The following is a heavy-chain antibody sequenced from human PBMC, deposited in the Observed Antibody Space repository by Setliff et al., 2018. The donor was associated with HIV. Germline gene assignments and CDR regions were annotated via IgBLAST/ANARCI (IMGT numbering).Heavy chain of an antibody. D-gene: IGHD2-15*01. J-gene: IGHJ4*02. CDR1: GFTVSSNY. V-gene: IGHV3-66*02. Sequence: PGGSLRLSCAASGFTVSSNYMSWVRQAPGKGLEWVSLIYGGGDTYYADSVKGRFTISRDNSKNMLYLQMNNLRADDTAVYYCAREPCSGGSCYSGYFDYWGQGTLVTVSS. CDR2: IYGGGDT. CDR3: AREPCSGGSCYSGYFDY.